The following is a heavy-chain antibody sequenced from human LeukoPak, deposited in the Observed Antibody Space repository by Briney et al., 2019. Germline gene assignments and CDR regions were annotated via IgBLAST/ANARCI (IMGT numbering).Heavy chain of an antibody. D-gene: IGHD3-10*01. CDR1: GGSISSSY. CDR2: VYYSGTT. Sequence: SETLSLTCTVSGGSISSSYWSWLRQPPGKGLEWIGYVYYSGTTNYNPSLRGRVTISVDTSKNQFSLKLSSVTAADTAVYYCARLYYYGSEWGQGTLVTVSS. V-gene: IGHV4-59*08. CDR3: ARLYYYGSE. J-gene: IGHJ4*02.